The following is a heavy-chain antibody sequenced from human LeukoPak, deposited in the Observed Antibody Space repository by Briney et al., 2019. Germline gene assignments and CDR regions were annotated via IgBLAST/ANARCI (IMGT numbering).Heavy chain of an antibody. CDR3: ARASSIVGVTSFFYFDF. Sequence: SVKVSCRASGGTFSSCALSWVRQPPGPGHEWMGWVIPICWTATNTQKFQARVTLTTDESTCTAYMERSSLRSEDTAVYYCARASSIVGVTSFFYFDFRGQGTLVTVSS. CDR2: VIPICWTA. CDR1: GGTFSSCA. V-gene: IGHV1-69*05. J-gene: IGHJ4*01. D-gene: IGHD1-26*01.